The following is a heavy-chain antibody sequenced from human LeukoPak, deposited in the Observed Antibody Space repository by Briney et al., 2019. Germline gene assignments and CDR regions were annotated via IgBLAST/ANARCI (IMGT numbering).Heavy chain of an antibody. CDR3: AKDMWIQLWMEAFDI. Sequence: GGSLRLSCAASGFTFDDYAMHWVRQAPGKGLEWVSGISWNSGSIGYADSVKGRFTISRDNAKISLYLQMNSLRAEDTALYYCAKDMWIQLWMEAFDIWGQGTMVTVSS. CDR2: ISWNSGSI. CDR1: GFTFDDYA. J-gene: IGHJ3*02. D-gene: IGHD5-18*01. V-gene: IGHV3-9*01.